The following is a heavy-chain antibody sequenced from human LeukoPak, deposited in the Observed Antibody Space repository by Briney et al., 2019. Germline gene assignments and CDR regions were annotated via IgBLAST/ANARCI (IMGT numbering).Heavy chain of an antibody. J-gene: IGHJ4*02. V-gene: IGHV3-9*01. CDR2: ISWNSGSI. CDR1: GFTFDDYA. D-gene: IGHD1-26*01. CDR3: AKQHLSGSYD. Sequence: PGGSLRLSCAASGFTFDDYAMHWVRQAPGKGLEWVSGISWNSGSIGYADSVKGRFTISRDNAKNSLYLQMNSLRAEDTALYYCAKQHLSGSYDWGQGTLVTVSS.